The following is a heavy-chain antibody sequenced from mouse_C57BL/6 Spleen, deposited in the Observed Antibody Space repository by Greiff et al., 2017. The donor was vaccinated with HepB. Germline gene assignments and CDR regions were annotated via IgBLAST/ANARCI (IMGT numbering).Heavy chain of an antibody. J-gene: IGHJ2*01. Sequence: DVMLVESGGGLVKPGGSLKLSCAASGFTFSSYTMSWVRQTPEKRLEWVATISGGGGNTYYPDSVKGRFTISRDNAKNTLYLQRSSLRSEDTALYYCARRNDGYFDYWGQGTTLTVSS. CDR1: GFTFSSYT. CDR3: ARRNDGYFDY. D-gene: IGHD2-3*01. V-gene: IGHV5-9*01. CDR2: ISGGGGNT.